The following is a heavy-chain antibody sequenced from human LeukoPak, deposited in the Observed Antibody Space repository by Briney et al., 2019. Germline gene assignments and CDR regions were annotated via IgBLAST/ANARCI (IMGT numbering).Heavy chain of an antibody. Sequence: ETLSLTCTFSGGSISSSSYYWGWIRQPPGKGLEGIGSIYYSGSTYYNPSLKSRVTISVDTSKNHFSLKLSSVTAADTAVYYCASLSTDTPHAFDIWGQGTMVTVSS. CDR3: ASLSTDTPHAFDI. J-gene: IGHJ3*02. V-gene: IGHV4-39*02. CDR2: IYYSGST. CDR1: GGSISSSSYY.